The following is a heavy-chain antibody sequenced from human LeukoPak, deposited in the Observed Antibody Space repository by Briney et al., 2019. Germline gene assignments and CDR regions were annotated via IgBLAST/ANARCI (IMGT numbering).Heavy chain of an antibody. V-gene: IGHV3-7*01. CDR3: ATPPSVTWFDP. Sequence: GGSLRLSCAASGFSFSSYWMSWVRHTPGKGLEWVANINQGGSEEYYVDSVRGRFTVSRDNAENSLHLHMSSLRAEDTAVYYCATPPSVTWFDPWGQGTLVTVSS. CDR1: GFSFSSYW. CDR2: INQGGSEE. J-gene: IGHJ5*02. D-gene: IGHD4-23*01.